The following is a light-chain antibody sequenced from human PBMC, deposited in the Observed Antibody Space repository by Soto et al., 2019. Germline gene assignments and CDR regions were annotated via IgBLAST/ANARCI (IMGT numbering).Light chain of an antibody. V-gene: IGKV3-20*01. Sequence: IVLTQSPGTLSLSPGERATLSCRASQSVSSIYLAWYQQKPGQAPRLLIYGASSRATGIPDRFSGSGSGTDFTLTISRLEPEDFAVYYCQQYGSSPLLTFGQGTRLEIK. CDR1: QSVSSIY. J-gene: IGKJ5*01. CDR3: QQYGSSPLLT. CDR2: GAS.